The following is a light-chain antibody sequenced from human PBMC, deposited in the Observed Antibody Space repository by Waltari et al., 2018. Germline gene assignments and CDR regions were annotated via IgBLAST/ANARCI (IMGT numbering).Light chain of an antibody. V-gene: IGKV2-40*01. CDR2: TLS. Sequence: DIVMTQTPLSLPVTPGEPASISFASSQSLLNSDDGFTYLDWFLQKPGQAPRLLIYTLSYRASGVPDRFIGTGSGSNFSLKISRVEAEDVGIYYCMQRLEFPYTFGQGTRL. CDR1: QSLLNSDDGFTY. J-gene: IGKJ2*01. CDR3: MQRLEFPYT.